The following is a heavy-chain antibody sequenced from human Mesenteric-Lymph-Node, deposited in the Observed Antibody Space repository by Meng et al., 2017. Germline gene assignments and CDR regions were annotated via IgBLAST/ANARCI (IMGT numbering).Heavy chain of an antibody. CDR2: IYYSGST. CDR3: ARDDDLTMGREKYYGMDV. J-gene: IGHJ6*02. Sequence: SETLSLTCTVSGGSISSYYWSWIRQPPGKGLEWIGYIYYSGSTNYNPSLKSRVTISVDTSKNQFSLKLSSVTAADTAVYYCARDDDLTMGREKYYGMDVWGQGNTVNVAS. CDR1: GGSISSYY. V-gene: IGHV4-59*01. D-gene: IGHD3-10*01.